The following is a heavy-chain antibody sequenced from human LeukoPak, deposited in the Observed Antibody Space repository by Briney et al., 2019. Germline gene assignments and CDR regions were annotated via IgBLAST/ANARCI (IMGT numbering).Heavy chain of an antibody. D-gene: IGHD3-10*01. J-gene: IGHJ3*01. V-gene: IGHV3-23*01. CDR3: ASHYGSGSYSGDAFDV. Sequence: GGSLGLSCAASGFTFSTFAMIWVRQPPGKGLEWVSSIFPSGGEIHYADSVRGRFTISRDNSKSTLSLQMNSLRVEDTALYYCASHYGSGSYSGDAFDVWGQGTMVTVSS. CDR2: IFPSGGEI. CDR1: GFTFSTFA.